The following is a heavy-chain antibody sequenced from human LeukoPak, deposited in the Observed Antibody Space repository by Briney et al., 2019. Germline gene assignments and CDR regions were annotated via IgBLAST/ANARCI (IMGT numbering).Heavy chain of an antibody. CDR3: AKDHLPGIVVADRDY. V-gene: IGHV3-23*01. CDR2: ISGSGGTT. Sequence: PGGSLRLSCAASGFIFSRYGMSWVRQAPGKGLEWVSAISGSGGTTYYADSVKGRFTISRDNSKNTLHLQINSLRAEDTAVYYCAKDHLPGIVVADRDYWGLGTLVTVSS. CDR1: GFIFSRYG. D-gene: IGHD6-19*01. J-gene: IGHJ4*02.